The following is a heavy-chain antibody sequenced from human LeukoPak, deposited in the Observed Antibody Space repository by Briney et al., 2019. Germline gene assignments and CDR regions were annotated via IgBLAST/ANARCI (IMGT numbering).Heavy chain of an antibody. J-gene: IGHJ2*01. V-gene: IGHV4-59*01. D-gene: IGHD2-2*01. Sequence: SETLSLTCTVSGASIRSSYWSWVRQPPGKGLEWIGYISYTGSTNYNPSLKSRVSLSVDTSKNQFSLELSSVTAADTAVYYCATYRTSFIYWYFDLWGRGTLVTVSS. CDR3: ATYRTSFIYWYFDL. CDR1: GASIRSSY. CDR2: ISYTGST.